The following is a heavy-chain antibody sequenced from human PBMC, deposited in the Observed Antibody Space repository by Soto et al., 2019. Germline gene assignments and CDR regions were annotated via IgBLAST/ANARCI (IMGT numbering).Heavy chain of an antibody. J-gene: IGHJ4*02. CDR1: GFTFSSYG. D-gene: IGHD2-2*02. Sequence: GGSLRLSCAASGFTFSSYGMHWVRQAPGKGLEWVAVIWYDGSNKYYADSVKGRFTISRDNSKNTLYLQMNSLRAEDTAVYYCARDLGYCSSTSCNTGPFDYWGQGTLVTVSS. CDR3: ARDLGYCSSTSCNTGPFDY. V-gene: IGHV3-33*01. CDR2: IWYDGSNK.